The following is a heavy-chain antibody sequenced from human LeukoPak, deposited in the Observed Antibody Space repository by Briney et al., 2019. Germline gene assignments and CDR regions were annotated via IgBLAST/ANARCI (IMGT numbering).Heavy chain of an antibody. CDR2: VKQDGTEK. CDR1: GFWLGRDW. Sequence: GGSLRLTCVASGFWLGRDWISWVRQAPGKGLEWVDCVKQDGTEKNYVGSVWGRFTVSVDNGKNSLYLQMNSLRAEDTAKYYCATLDSTKSVLWGRGTAVIVSS. D-gene: IGHD2-2*01. V-gene: IGHV3-7*01. CDR3: ATLDSTKSVL. J-gene: IGHJ1*01.